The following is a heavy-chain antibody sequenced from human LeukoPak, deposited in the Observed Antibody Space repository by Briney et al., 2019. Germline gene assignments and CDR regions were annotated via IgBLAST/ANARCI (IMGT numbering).Heavy chain of an antibody. CDR2: TYYRSKWYN. CDR3: ARAKGRSPLFDY. D-gene: IGHD6-13*01. J-gene: IGHJ4*02. Sequence: SQTLSLTFAISGDSVSINSAAWNWIRQSPSRGLEWLGRTYYRSKWYNDYAVSVKGRIAISPDTSKNQFSLQLNSVTPEDTAVYYCARAKGRSPLFDYWGQGTLVTVSS. V-gene: IGHV6-1*01. CDR1: GDSVSINSAA.